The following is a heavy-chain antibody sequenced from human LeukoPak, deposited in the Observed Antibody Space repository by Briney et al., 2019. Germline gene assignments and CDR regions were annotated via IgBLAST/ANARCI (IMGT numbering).Heavy chain of an antibody. D-gene: IGHD2-2*01. V-gene: IGHV4-39*01. J-gene: IGHJ6*03. CDR3: ARQRCSSTSCYARYYYYYMDV. CDR1: GGSISSSSYY. Sequence: PSETLSLTCTVSGGSISSSSYYWGWIRQPPGKGLEWIGSIYYSGSTYYNPSLKSRVTISVDTSKNQFSLKLSSVTAADTAVYYCARQRCSSTSCYARYYYYYMDVWGKGTTVTISS. CDR2: IYYSGST.